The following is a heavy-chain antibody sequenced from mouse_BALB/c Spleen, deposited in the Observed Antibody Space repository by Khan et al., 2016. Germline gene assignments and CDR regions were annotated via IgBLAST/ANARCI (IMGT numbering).Heavy chain of an antibody. CDR2: INPDSSTI. CDR1: GFDFSRYW. J-gene: IGHJ2*01. Sequence: EVKLLESGGGLVQPGGSLKLSCAASGFDFSRYWMSWVRQAPGKGLEWIGEINPDSSTINYTPSLKDKFIISRDNAKNTLYLQLSKVRSEDTALYYCTRLYYYGCSDYWGQGTTLTVSS. D-gene: IGHD1-1*01. V-gene: IGHV4-1*02. CDR3: TRLYYYGCSDY.